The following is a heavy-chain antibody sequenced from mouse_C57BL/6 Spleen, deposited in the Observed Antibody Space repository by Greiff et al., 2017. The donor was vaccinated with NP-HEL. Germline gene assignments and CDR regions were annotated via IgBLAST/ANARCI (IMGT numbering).Heavy chain of an antibody. Sequence: QVQLQQPGAELVRPGSSVKLSCKASGYTFTSYWMDWVKQRPGQGLEWIGNIYPSDSETHYNQKFKDKATLTVDKSSSTAYMQLSSLTSEDSAVYYCARPYGSSSYYAMDYWGQGTSVTGSS. J-gene: IGHJ4*01. CDR3: ARPYGSSSYYAMDY. CDR1: GYTFTSYW. CDR2: IYPSDSET. V-gene: IGHV1-61*01. D-gene: IGHD1-1*01.